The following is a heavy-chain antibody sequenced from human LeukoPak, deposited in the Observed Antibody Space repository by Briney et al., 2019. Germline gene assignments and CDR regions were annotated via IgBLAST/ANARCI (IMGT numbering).Heavy chain of an antibody. CDR3: AREEIEYSSSSPWFDP. J-gene: IGHJ5*02. Sequence: SVKVSCKASGGTFSSYAISWVRQAPGQGLEWMGGIIPIFGTANYAQKFQGRVTITADESTSTAYMELSSLRSEDTAVYYRAREEIEYSSSSPWFDPWGQGTLVTVSS. CDR1: GGTFSSYA. CDR2: IIPIFGTA. V-gene: IGHV1-69*13. D-gene: IGHD6-6*01.